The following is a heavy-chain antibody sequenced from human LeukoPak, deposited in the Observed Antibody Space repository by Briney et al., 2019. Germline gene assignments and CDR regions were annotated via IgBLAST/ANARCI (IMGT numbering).Heavy chain of an antibody. Sequence: PSETLSLTCTVYGGSFSGYYWSWIRQPPGKGLEWIGETNHSESTNNNPSLRSRVTISIDTSKNQFSLKLSSVTAADTAVYYCARKAAMGSSLYWYFDLWGRGTLVTVSS. D-gene: IGHD5-18*01. V-gene: IGHV4-34*01. J-gene: IGHJ2*01. CDR3: ARKAAMGSSLYWYFDL. CDR1: GGSFSGYY. CDR2: TNHSEST.